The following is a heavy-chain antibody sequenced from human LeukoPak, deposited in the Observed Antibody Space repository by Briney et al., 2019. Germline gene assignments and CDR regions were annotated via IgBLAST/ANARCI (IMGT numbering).Heavy chain of an antibody. Sequence: GGSLRLYCAATGFTFNRYWMHWVRQAPGEGPVSVEHILNDRGSTSYADSVKGRFTISRDNAKNTLSLQMNSLRAEDTAVYYCVRHNYGYDYWGQGSPVTVSS. J-gene: IGHJ4*02. CDR3: VRHNYGYDY. CDR1: GFTFNRYW. V-gene: IGHV3-74*01. CDR2: ILNDRGST. D-gene: IGHD5-18*01.